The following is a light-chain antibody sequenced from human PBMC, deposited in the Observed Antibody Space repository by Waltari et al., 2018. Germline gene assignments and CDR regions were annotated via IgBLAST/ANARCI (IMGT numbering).Light chain of an antibody. CDR2: AKN. CDR3: ASRDSSGNHVV. J-gene: IGLJ2*01. V-gene: IGLV3-19*01. CDR1: SLRSYF. Sequence: SSELTQDPAVSVALGHTVRITCQGDSLRSYFATWFQQKPGQAPILVIDAKNNRPSGIPDRFSASSSGNTASLTITGAQAEDEAAFYCASRDSSGNHVVFGGGTTLTVL.